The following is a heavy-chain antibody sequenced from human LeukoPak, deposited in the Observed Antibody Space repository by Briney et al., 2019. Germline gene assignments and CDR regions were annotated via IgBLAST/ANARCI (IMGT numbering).Heavy chain of an antibody. J-gene: IGHJ4*02. D-gene: IGHD1-1*01. CDR2: IYYSGSTT. Sequence: SETLSLACTVSGGSITNYWWSWIRQPPGRGLEWIGYIYYSGSTTNYNPSLRGRATISVDASKNQFSLRLRSVTAADTAVYYCARVGDWNDLVYWGQGTLVSVSS. V-gene: IGHV4-59*01. CDR3: ARVGDWNDLVY. CDR1: GGSITNYW.